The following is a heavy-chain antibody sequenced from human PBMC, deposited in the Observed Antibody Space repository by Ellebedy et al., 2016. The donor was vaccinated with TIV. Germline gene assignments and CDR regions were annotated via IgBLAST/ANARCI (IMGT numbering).Heavy chain of an antibody. CDR2: IYYSGST. D-gene: IGHD3-10*01. J-gene: IGHJ4*02. Sequence: MPSETLSLICTVSGDSIRSYYWIWIRQPPGKGLEWIGYIYYSGSTNYNPSLKSRVTISIDTSKNQFSLKLSSVTAADTAVYYCARREGYYGSGSYYANWGQGTLVTVSS. V-gene: IGHV4-59*01. CDR1: GDSIRSYY. CDR3: ARREGYYGSGSYYAN.